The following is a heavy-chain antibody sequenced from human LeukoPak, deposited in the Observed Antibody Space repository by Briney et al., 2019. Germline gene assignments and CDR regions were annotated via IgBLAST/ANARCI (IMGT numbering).Heavy chain of an antibody. CDR3: ARHSHGGNSNWFDP. CDR2: IYYSGST. V-gene: IGHV4-39*01. D-gene: IGHD4-23*01. J-gene: IGHJ5*02. CDR1: GGSISSSSYY. Sequence: KPSETLSLTCTVSGGSISSSSYYWGWIRQPPGKGLEWIGSIYYSGSTHYNPSLKSRVTISVDTSKNQFSLKLSSVTAADTAVYYCARHSHGGNSNWFDPWGQGTLVTVSS.